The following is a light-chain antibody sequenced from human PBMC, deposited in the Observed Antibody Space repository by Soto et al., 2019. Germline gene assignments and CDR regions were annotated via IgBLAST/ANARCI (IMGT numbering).Light chain of an antibody. V-gene: IGKV3D-15*01. CDR2: GAS. CDR1: QSVSSY. J-gene: IGKJ4*01. CDR3: QQYYQWPLT. Sequence: EIVLTQSPATLSLSPGERATLSCRASQSVSSYLAWYQQKPGQPPRLLVYGASTRATGIPARISASGSGTEFTLTISSLQSEDFAVYYCQQYYQWPLTFGGGTKVDIK.